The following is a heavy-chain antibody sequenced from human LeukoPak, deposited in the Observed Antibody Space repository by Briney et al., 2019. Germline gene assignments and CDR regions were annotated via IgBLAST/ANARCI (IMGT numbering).Heavy chain of an antibody. CDR3: ARDEDGYINSDAFDM. V-gene: IGHV3-7*01. Sequence: PGGSLRLSCAASGFTFSSYWMSWVRQAPGKGLEWVANIKQDGSEKYYVDSVKGRFTISRDNAKNSLYLQMNSLRAEDTAVYYCARDEDGYINSDAFDMWGQGTMVTVSS. CDR1: GFTFSSYW. J-gene: IGHJ3*02. D-gene: IGHD5-24*01. CDR2: IKQDGSEK.